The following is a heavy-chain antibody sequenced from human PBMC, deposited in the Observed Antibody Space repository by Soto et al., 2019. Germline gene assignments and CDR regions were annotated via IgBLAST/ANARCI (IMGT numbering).Heavy chain of an antibody. CDR3: AAGEASSRNLAPYYLDF. Sequence: SETLSLTCTVSGGSMRNYFWTWIRQPPGKGLEWIGYIHYSGTTSFFPSYNPSLRSRVTTSEDTSKNQFSLKLLSVTTADTAVYFCAAGEASSRNLAPYYLDFWGQGTLVTVSS. D-gene: IGHD6-13*01. CDR2: IHYSGTT. J-gene: IGHJ4*02. V-gene: IGHV4-59*01. CDR1: GGSMRNYF.